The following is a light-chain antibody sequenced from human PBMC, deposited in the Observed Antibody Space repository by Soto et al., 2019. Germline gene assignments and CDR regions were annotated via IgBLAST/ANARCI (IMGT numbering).Light chain of an antibody. CDR1: SSDVGGYNY. CDR2: EVT. J-gene: IGLJ2*01. V-gene: IGLV2-14*01. CDR3: TSSTSSSTLV. Sequence: QSALTQPASVSGSPGQSITISCTGTSSDVGGYNYVSWYQLHPGKAPKLMIYEVTDRPSGVSDRFSGSKSGNTASLTISGLQDEDEDDYYCTSSTSSSTLVFGGGTKLTVL.